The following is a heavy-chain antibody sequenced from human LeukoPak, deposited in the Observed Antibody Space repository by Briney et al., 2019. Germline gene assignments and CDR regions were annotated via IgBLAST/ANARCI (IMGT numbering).Heavy chain of an antibody. CDR3: ARTRDRTILGYMDV. CDR2: ISAYNGNT. Sequence: ASVKVSCKASGYTFTSYGISWVRQAPGQRLEWMGWISAYNGNTNYAQKLQGRVTMTTDTPTSTAYMELRSLRSDDTAVYYCARTRDRTILGYMDVWGKGTTVTISS. V-gene: IGHV1-18*01. D-gene: IGHD1-14*01. J-gene: IGHJ6*03. CDR1: GYTFTSYG.